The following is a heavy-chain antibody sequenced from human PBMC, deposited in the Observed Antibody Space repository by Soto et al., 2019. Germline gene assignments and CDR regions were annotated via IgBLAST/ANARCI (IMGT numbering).Heavy chain of an antibody. Sequence: SVKPSSKLSVTGVSRLPMHWVRQAPGKGLEWMGSLDYEEGERSLAHRFHGRLTVTEDTSTDTAYMELSSLMSEDTAVYYCAAGVTTFAYWGQGTLVTV. CDR1: VTGVSRLP. D-gene: IGHD4-17*01. V-gene: IGHV1-24*01. CDR2: LDYEEGER. J-gene: IGHJ4*02. CDR3: AAGVTTFAY.